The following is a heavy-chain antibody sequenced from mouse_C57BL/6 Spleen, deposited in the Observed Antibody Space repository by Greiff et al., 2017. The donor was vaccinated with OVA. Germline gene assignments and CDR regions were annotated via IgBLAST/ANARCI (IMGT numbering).Heavy chain of an antibody. CDR1: GYTFTSYW. V-gene: IGHV1-53*01. CDR2: INPSNGGT. D-gene: IGHD1-2*01. J-gene: IGHJ1*03. Sequence: VQLQQPGTELVKPGASVKLSCKASGYTFTSYWMHWVKQRPGQGLEWIGNINPSNGGTNYNEKFKIKATLTVDKASSTAYMQLSSLTSEDSAVYYCARDTTASGGDWYFDVWGTGTTVTVSS. CDR3: ARDTTASGGDWYFDV.